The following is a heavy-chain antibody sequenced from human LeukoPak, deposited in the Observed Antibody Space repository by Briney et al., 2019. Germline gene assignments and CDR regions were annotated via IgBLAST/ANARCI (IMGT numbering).Heavy chain of an antibody. J-gene: IGHJ4*02. CDR3: ARDLSSGRYDY. V-gene: IGHV3-48*03. CDR1: GFTFSSYE. CDR2: ISSSGSTI. Sequence: GGSLRLSCAASGFTFSSYEMNWVRQAPGKGLEWVSYISSSGSTIYYADSVKGRFTISRDNAKNSLYLQMNSLRAEDTAVYYCARDLSSGRYDYWGQGTLVTVSS. D-gene: IGHD1-26*01.